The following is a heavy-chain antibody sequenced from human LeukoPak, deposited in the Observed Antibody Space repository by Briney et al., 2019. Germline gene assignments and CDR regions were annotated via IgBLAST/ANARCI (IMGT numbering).Heavy chain of an antibody. Sequence: SETLSLTCTVSGGSISSGDYYWSWIRQPPGKGLEWIGYIYYSGSTYYNPSLKSRVTISVDTSKNQFSLKLSSVTAADTAVYYCARAAMDTAMVVDYWGQGTLVTVS. D-gene: IGHD5-18*01. CDR3: ARAAMDTAMVVDY. J-gene: IGHJ4*02. V-gene: IGHV4-30-4*01. CDR1: GGSISSGDYY. CDR2: IYYSGST.